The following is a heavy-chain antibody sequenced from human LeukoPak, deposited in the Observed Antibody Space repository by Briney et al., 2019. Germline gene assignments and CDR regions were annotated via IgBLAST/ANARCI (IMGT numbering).Heavy chain of an antibody. D-gene: IGHD4-17*01. CDR2: ISSSGSTI. CDR1: GFTFSSYY. CDR3: ARADYGDYVDDAFDI. Sequence: GGSLRLSCAASGFTFSSYYMSWIRQAPGKGLEWVSYISSSGSTIYYADSVKGRFTISRDNAKNSLYLQMNSLRAEDTAVYYCARADYGDYVDDAFDIWGQGTMVTVSS. V-gene: IGHV3-11*01. J-gene: IGHJ3*02.